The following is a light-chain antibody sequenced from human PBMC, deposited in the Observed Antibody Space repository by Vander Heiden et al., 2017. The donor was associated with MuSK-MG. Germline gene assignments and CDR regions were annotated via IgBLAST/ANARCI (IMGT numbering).Light chain of an antibody. J-gene: IGLJ2*01. CDR2: GNN. Sequence: QSVLTQPPSASGVTGQRVTISCTGSNSNNGAGYDVHWYQQLPGTAPKVLIYGNNNRPSGVPDRFSGSKSGTSASLAITGLQAEDEADYYCQSSDSSLSGSVFGGGTKLSVL. CDR3: QSSDSSLSGSV. V-gene: IGLV1-40*01. CDR1: NSNNGAGYD.